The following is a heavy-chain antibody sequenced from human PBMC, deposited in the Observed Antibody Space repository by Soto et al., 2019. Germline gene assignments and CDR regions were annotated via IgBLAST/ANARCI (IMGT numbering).Heavy chain of an antibody. CDR2: ISAYNGNT. D-gene: IGHD6-13*01. CDR1: GYTFTSYG. V-gene: IGHV1-18*01. Sequence: ASVKFSCKASGYTFTSYGISLVRQAPGQGLEWMGWISAYNGNTNYAQKLQCRVTMTTDTSTSTAYMELRSLRSDDTAVYYCAREVAAAGTGWFDPWGQGTLVTRLL. J-gene: IGHJ5*02. CDR3: AREVAAAGTGWFDP.